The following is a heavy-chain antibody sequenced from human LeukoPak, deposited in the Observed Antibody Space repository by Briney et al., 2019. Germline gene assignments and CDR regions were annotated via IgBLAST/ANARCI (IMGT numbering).Heavy chain of an antibody. J-gene: IGHJ4*02. Sequence: SGGSLRLSCAASGFIFSNYGMHWVRQAPGKGLEWVAVIWFDGSNQYHADAVKGRFTISRDNSKNTLYLQMSSLRAEDTALYYCARDDFAGDSSGYIDYWGQGTLVTVSS. CDR3: ARDDFAGDSSGYIDY. CDR2: IWFDGSNQ. V-gene: IGHV3-33*01. D-gene: IGHD3-22*01. CDR1: GFIFSNYG.